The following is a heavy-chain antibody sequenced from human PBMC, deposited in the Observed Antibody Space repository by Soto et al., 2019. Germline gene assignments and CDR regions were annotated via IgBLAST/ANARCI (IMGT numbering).Heavy chain of an antibody. Sequence: HPGGSLRLSCVASGFTISNYWMSWVRQAPEKGLEWVANIKQDGSQTYYVDSAKGRFTISRDNSKNTLYLQMNSLRAEDTAVYYCAKSSRGREMATIGRRDYYYYYGMDVWGQGTTVTVSS. CDR1: GFTISNYW. CDR2: IKQDGSQT. CDR3: AKSSRGREMATIGRRDYYYYYGMDV. D-gene: IGHD5-12*01. J-gene: IGHJ6*02. V-gene: IGHV3-7*01.